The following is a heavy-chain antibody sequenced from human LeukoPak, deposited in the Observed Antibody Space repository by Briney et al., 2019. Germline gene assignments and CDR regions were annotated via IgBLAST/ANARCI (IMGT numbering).Heavy chain of an antibody. V-gene: IGHV4-59*10. D-gene: IGHD3-22*01. Sequence: SETLSLTCAVYGGSFSGYYWSWIRQPAGKGLEWIGRIYTSGSTNYNPSLKSRVTISVDTSKNQFSLKLSSVTAADTAVYYCARSNYDSSGYYYPNWFDPWGQGTLVTVSS. CDR1: GGSFSGYY. J-gene: IGHJ5*02. CDR2: IYTSGST. CDR3: ARSNYDSSGYYYPNWFDP.